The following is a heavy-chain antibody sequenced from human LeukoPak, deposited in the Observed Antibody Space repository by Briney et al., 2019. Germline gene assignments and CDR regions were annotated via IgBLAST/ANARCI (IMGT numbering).Heavy chain of an antibody. V-gene: IGHV4-59*08. CDR1: GGSISSYY. J-gene: IGHJ4*02. CDR2: IYYSGST. Sequence: SETLSLTCTVSGGSISSYYWSWIRQPPGKRLEWIGYIYYSGSTNYNPSLKSRVTISVDTSKNQFSLKLSSVTAADTAVYYCARGPNYDFWSGSADFGYWGQGTLVTVSS. D-gene: IGHD3-3*01. CDR3: ARGPNYDFWSGSADFGY.